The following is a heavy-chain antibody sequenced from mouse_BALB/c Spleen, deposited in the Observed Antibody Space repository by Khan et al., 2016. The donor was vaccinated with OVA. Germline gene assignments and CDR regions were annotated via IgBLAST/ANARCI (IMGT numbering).Heavy chain of an antibody. Sequence: EVQLQESGPGLVKPSQSLFLTCTVTGYSITSGYAWNWIRQFPENKLEWMGYISYSGGTSYNPSLKSRISITRDTSKNPFFLQLNSVTTEDTATYYCARGNYYGYYFDYWGQGTPLTVSS. CDR1: GYSITSGYA. V-gene: IGHV3-2*02. D-gene: IGHD1-1*01. CDR3: ARGNYYGYYFDY. J-gene: IGHJ2*01. CDR2: ISYSGGT.